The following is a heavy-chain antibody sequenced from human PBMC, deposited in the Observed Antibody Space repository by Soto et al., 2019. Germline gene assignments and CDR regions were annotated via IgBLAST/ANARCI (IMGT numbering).Heavy chain of an antibody. CDR2: LHSGGDT. CDR3: ARDGPYYYASRMDV. Sequence: EVQLVESGGGLVQPGGSLRLSCVASGIPVSSNYMTWVRQAPGKGLEWVSVLHSGGDTYYANSVKGRFTISRHDSTNTLFLQMTSLTAEDTAVYYCARDGPYYYASRMDVWGQGPTVTVSS. J-gene: IGHJ6*02. CDR1: GIPVSSNY. D-gene: IGHD3-10*01. V-gene: IGHV3-53*04.